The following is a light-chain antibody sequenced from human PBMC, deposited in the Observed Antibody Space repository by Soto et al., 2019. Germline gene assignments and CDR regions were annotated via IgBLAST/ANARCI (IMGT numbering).Light chain of an antibody. CDR1: SSDVGGYNY. V-gene: IGLV2-14*01. Sequence: QSALTQPASVSGSPGQSITISCTGTSSDVGGYNYVSWYQQHPGKAPKLMIYEVSNRPLGVSNRFSGSKSGNTASLTISELQAEDEADYYCSSYTSSSTLVFGTGTKVTVL. J-gene: IGLJ1*01. CDR3: SSYTSSSTLV. CDR2: EVS.